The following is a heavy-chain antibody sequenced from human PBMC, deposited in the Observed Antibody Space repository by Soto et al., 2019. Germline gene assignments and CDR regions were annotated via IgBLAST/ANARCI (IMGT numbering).Heavy chain of an antibody. V-gene: IGHV1-8*01. Sequence: QVQLGQSGAEVKKSGASEKVSCKASGYTFTSYDINWVRQATGQGLEWMGWMNPNSGNTGYAQKFQGRVTMTRNTSISTAYMELSSLRSEDTAVYYCARGNYDFWSGYYFDIWRQGTMVTVSS. CDR1: GYTFTSYD. CDR2: MNPNSGNT. D-gene: IGHD3-3*01. CDR3: ARGNYDFWSGYYFDI. J-gene: IGHJ3*02.